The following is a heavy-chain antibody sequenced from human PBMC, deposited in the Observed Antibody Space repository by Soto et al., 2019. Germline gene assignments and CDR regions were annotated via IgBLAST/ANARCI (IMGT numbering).Heavy chain of an antibody. D-gene: IGHD6-6*01. Sequence: SETLSLTCAVSGGSISSGGYSWSWIRQPPGKGLEWIGYIYHSGSTYYNPSLKSRVTISVDRSKYQFSLKLSSMTAADTAVYYCVSGSHVPHYWGQGTLVTVPQ. CDR3: VSGSHVPHY. J-gene: IGHJ4*02. CDR2: IYHSGST. CDR1: GGSISSGGYS. V-gene: IGHV4-30-2*01.